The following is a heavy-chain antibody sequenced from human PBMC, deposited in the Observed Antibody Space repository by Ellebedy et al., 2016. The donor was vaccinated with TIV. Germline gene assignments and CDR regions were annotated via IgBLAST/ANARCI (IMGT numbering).Heavy chain of an antibody. CDR1: GFTFNKYG. V-gene: IGHV3-30*04. Sequence: PGGSLRLSCAASGFTFNKYGLHWVRQAPGKGLEWVAAISYDGSKKYYADSVKGRFTISRDNAKNSVYLQMDSLRAEDTAVYYCARNDRERGFDYWGQGTLVTVSS. CDR3: ARNDRERGFDY. J-gene: IGHJ4*02. D-gene: IGHD1-14*01. CDR2: ISYDGSKK.